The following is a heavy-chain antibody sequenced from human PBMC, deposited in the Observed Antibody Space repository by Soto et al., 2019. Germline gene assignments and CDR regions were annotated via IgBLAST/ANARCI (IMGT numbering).Heavy chain of an antibody. CDR1: GFTFSNAW. CDR3: AWVVAATPFDAFDI. CDR2: ISYDGSNK. J-gene: IGHJ3*02. V-gene: IGHV3-30*03. D-gene: IGHD2-15*01. Sequence: GGSLRLSCAASGFTFSNAWMNWVRQAPGKGLEWVAVISYDGSNKYYADSVKGRFTISRDNSKNTLYLQMNSLRAEDTAVYYCAWVVAATPFDAFDIWGQGTMVTVSS.